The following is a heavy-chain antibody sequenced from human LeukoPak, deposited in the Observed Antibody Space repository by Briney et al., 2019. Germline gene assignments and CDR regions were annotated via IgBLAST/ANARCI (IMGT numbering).Heavy chain of an antibody. CDR1: GYTFINYV. CDR2: INTGNGNT. D-gene: IGHD3-22*01. J-gene: IGHJ4*02. V-gene: IGHV1-3*04. CDR3: ASQGIDRSRQPFH. Sequence: ASVKVSCKASGYTFINYVMHWVRQAPGQRLEWMGWINTGNGNTKYSQKFQGRVTITADESTSTAYMELSSLRSEDTAVYYCASQGIDRSRQPFHWGQGTLVTVSS.